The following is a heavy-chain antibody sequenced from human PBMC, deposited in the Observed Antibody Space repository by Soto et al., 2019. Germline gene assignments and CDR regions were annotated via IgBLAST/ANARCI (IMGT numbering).Heavy chain of an antibody. Sequence: EVQRLESGGGLVQPGGSLRLSCAASGFTFSSYAMRWVRQAPVKGLEWVSAISGSGDSTYYADSVKGRFTISRDNSKKTMYLQMNSLRAEDTAVYYCASRGSGSYYDYWGQGTLVTVSS. V-gene: IGHV3-23*01. D-gene: IGHD1-26*01. CDR3: ASRGSGSYYDY. CDR1: GFTFSSYA. CDR2: ISGSGDST. J-gene: IGHJ4*02.